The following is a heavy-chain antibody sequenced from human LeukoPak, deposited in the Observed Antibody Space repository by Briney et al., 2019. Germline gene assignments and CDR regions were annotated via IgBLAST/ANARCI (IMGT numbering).Heavy chain of an antibody. J-gene: IGHJ6*02. CDR3: ARPSSTSSARNYYYYGMDV. D-gene: IGHD2-2*01. V-gene: IGHV1-18*01. Sequence: GASVKVSCKASGYTFTSYGISWVRQAPGQGLEWMGWISAYNGNTNYAQKLQGRVTMTTDTSTSTAYMELRSLRSDDTAVYYCARPSSTSSARNYYYYGMDVWGQGTTVTVSS. CDR1: GYTFTSYG. CDR2: ISAYNGNT.